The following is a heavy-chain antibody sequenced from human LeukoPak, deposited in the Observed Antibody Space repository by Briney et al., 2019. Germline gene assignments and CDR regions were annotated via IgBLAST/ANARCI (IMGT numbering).Heavy chain of an antibody. V-gene: IGHV1-8*01. D-gene: IGHD2-2*01. J-gene: IGHJ3*02. CDR2: MNPNSGNT. CDR3: ASTLGYCSSTSCYLSAFDI. CDR1: GYTFTSYD. Sequence: ASVKVSCKASGYTFTSYDINWVRQATGQGLEWMGWMNPNSGNTGYAQKFQGRVIMTRNTSISTAYMELSSLRSEDTAVYYCASTLGYCSSTSCYLSAFDIWGQGTMVTVSS.